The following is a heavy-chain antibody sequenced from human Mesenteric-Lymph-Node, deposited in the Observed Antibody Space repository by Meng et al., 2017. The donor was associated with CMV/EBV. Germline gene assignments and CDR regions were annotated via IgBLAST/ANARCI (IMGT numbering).Heavy chain of an antibody. J-gene: IGHJ4*02. CDR3: ARGGSRSPLDY. CDR2: IFPIFGTT. Sequence: CKASRDTFSTYPISWVRQAPGQGLQWMGGIFPIFGTTNYAQNLQGRITITADESTTTAYMELSSLRSDDTAVYYCARGGSRSPLDYWGQGTLVTVSS. D-gene: IGHD3-10*01. CDR1: RDTFSTYP. V-gene: IGHV1-69*01.